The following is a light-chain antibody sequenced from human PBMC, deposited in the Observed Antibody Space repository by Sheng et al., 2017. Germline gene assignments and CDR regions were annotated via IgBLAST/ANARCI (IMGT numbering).Light chain of an antibody. CDR1: QPISSY. CDR2: IAS. J-gene: IGKJ2*03. Sequence: DIQMTQSPSSVSASLGDGVIISCRASQPISSYLNWYQQKPGKAPSLLIYIASTLSTGVPSRFSGSGSGTDFTLTITNVRPEDSATYYCQQSYSSPYSFGLGTKLDI. CDR3: QQSYSSPYS. V-gene: IGKV1-39*01.